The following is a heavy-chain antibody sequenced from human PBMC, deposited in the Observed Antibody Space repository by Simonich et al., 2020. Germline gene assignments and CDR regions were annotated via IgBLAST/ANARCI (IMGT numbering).Heavy chain of an antibody. V-gene: IGHV4-59*08. CDR3: ARLPDY. CDR2: IYYSGST. J-gene: IGHJ4*02. CDR1: GGYISSYY. Sequence: QVQLQESGPGLVKPSETLSLTYTVSGGYISSYYWSWIRQPPGKGLEWIGYIYYSGSTNSNPSLRRRVTITVDTSKNQFSLKLSSVTAADTAVYYCARLPDYWGQGTLVTVSS.